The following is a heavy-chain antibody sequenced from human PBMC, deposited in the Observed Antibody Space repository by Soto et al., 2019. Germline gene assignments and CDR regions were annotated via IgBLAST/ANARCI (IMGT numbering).Heavy chain of an antibody. V-gene: IGHV1-3*01. D-gene: IGHD3-10*01. CDR1: GYTFRTYS. CDR3: ARDPELLWFGEAPYYYYGMDV. J-gene: IGHJ6*02. CDR2: MNAGNGNT. Sequence: ASVKVSCKTSGYTFRTYSIHWVRKAPGQRFEWMGWMNAGNGNTKYSQKFQGRVTITRDTSASTAYMELSSLRSEDTAVYYCARDPELLWFGEAPYYYYGMDVWGQGTTVTVSS.